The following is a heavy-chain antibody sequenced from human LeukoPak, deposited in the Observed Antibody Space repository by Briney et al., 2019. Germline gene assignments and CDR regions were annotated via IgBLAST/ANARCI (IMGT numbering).Heavy chain of an antibody. CDR3: ARGRCSGGSCYNAFGI. V-gene: IGHV3-20*04. Sequence: GGSLRLSCAASGFTFDDYGMSWVRQAPGKGLEWVSGINWNGGSTGYADSVKGRFTISRDNAKNSLYLQMNSLRAEDTALYYCARGRCSGGSCYNAFGIWGQGTMVTVSS. CDR2: INWNGGST. CDR1: GFTFDDYG. J-gene: IGHJ3*02. D-gene: IGHD2-15*01.